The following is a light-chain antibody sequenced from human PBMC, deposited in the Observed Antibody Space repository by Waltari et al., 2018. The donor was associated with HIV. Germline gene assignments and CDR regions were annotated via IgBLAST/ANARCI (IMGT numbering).Light chain of an antibody. CDR1: QSVSSN. Sequence: EIVMTQSPATLSVFPGESATLSCRASQSVSSNLAWYQERPGLIYGASTRVPGIPARFSGSGSGTDFTLTISSLQSEDFAVYYCQQYDDWPPFTFGGGTKVEIK. J-gene: IGKJ4*01. CDR3: QQYDDWPPFT. V-gene: IGKV3-15*01. CDR2: GAS.